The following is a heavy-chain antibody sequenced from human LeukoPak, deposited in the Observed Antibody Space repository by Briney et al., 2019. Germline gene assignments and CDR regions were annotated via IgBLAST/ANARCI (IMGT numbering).Heavy chain of an antibody. CDR2: ISGSGGST. Sequence: GGSLRLSCAASGFTFSNYALSWVRQAPGKGLEWVSDISGSGGSTYYADSVKGRFTISRDNAKNSLYLQMNSLRAEDTAVYYCAELGITMIGGVWGKGTTVTISS. J-gene: IGHJ6*04. D-gene: IGHD3-10*02. V-gene: IGHV3-23*01. CDR1: GFTFSNYA. CDR3: AELGITMIGGV.